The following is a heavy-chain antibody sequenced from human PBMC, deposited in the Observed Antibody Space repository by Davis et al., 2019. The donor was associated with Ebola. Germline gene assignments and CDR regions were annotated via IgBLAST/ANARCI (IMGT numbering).Heavy chain of an antibody. CDR2: ISWNSGSI. V-gene: IGHV3-9*01. CDR3: AREGTIRGVNFDY. Sequence: SLKISCAASGFTFSGSAMHWVRQAPGKGLEWVSGISWNSGSIGYADSVKGRFTISRDNAKNSLYLQMNSLRAEDTAVYYCAREGTIRGVNFDYWGQGTLVTVSS. D-gene: IGHD3-10*01. J-gene: IGHJ4*02. CDR1: GFTFSGSA.